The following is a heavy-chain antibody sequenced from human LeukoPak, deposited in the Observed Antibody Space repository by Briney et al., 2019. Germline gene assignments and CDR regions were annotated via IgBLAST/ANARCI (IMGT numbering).Heavy chain of an antibody. CDR1: GFTFSSYP. CDR2: ISYDGSNT. J-gene: IGHJ6*03. CDR3: ARDSRYEAVAGFYYYYMDV. Sequence: GGSLRLSCAASGFTFSSYPMHWVRQAPGKGLEWVALISYDGSNTYYTDSVQGRFTISRDKSKNTLYLQMNSLRPEDTAVYYCARDSRYEAVAGFYYYYMDVWGKGTTVTVSS. V-gene: IGHV3-30*04. D-gene: IGHD6-19*01.